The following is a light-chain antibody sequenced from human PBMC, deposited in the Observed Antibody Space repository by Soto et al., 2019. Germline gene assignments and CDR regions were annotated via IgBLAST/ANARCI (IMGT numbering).Light chain of an antibody. CDR1: QSVSSTY. J-gene: IGKJ2*01. Sequence: EIVLTQSPGTLSLSPGERATLSCRASQSVSSTYIAWYQQKPGQAPRVLIYGASSRATGIPDRFSGSGSGTDFTLTISRLEPEEFAVYFCQQYGRSPPFTFGQVTKVEI. CDR3: QQYGRSPPFT. V-gene: IGKV3-20*01. CDR2: GAS.